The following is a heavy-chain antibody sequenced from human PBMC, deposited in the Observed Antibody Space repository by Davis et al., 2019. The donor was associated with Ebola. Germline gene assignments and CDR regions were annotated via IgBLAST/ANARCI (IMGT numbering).Heavy chain of an antibody. V-gene: IGHV1-69*02. J-gene: IGHJ4*02. CDR1: GYTFTGYY. D-gene: IGHD1-26*01. Sequence: SVKVSCKASGYTFTGYYMHWVRQAPGQGLEWMGRIIPILGIANYAQKFQGRVTITADKSTSTAYMELSSLRSEDTAVYYCARQAGRWEPFDRWGQGALVTVSS. CDR2: IIPILGIA. CDR3: ARQAGRWEPFDR.